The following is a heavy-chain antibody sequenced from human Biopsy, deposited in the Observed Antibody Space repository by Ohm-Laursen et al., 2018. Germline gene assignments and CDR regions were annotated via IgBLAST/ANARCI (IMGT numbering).Heavy chain of an antibody. CDR1: GFTFSNYY. CDR3: ARGGFFAYSTFDY. J-gene: IGHJ4*02. CDR2: IKRDGTTT. D-gene: IGHD4-11*01. V-gene: IGHV3-74*01. Sequence: SLRLSCSASGFTFSNYYMHWVRQAPGKGLLWVSRIKRDGTTTDYAESVKGRFTISRDNAKNTLYLQKNSLRAEDTAVYYCARGGFFAYSTFDYWGQGALVTVSS.